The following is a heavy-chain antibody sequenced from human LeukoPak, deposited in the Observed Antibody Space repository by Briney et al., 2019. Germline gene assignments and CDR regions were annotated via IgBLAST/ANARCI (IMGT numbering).Heavy chain of an antibody. CDR1: GYTFSGYC. J-gene: IGHJ4*02. Sequence: AASVKVSCKAFGYTFSGYCMHWVRQAPGQGLEWMGLIKPSGSGTNYAQKFQGRVTMTRDTSTSTVYMELSYLTSEDTAVYYCATDFTAMYTGLDYWGQGTLVAVSS. D-gene: IGHD5-18*01. V-gene: IGHV1-46*01. CDR3: ATDFTAMYTGLDY. CDR2: IKPSGSGT.